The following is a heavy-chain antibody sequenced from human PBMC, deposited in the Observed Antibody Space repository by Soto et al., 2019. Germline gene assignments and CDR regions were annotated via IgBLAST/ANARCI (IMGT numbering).Heavy chain of an antibody. CDR2: MNPNSGNA. J-gene: IGHJ5*02. V-gene: IGHV1-8*01. CDR3: ATGAYNDYTHWFDP. D-gene: IGHD4-4*01. CDR1: GYSFTRHD. Sequence: QVQLVQSGAEVRKPGASVRVSCKATGYSFTRHDINWLRQAAGQGLEWMGWMNPNSGNAVYAQKFQGRVTMTRNTSITTAYIEVTMLKSEDTAVDSYATGAYNDYTHWFDPWGQGTLVTVSS.